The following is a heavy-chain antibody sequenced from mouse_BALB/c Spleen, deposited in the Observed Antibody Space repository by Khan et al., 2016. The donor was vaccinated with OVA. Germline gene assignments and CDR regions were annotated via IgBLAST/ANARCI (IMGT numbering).Heavy chain of an antibody. CDR2: ISPGSGDT. V-gene: IGHV1-77*01. Sequence: QVQLQQSGAELARPGASVKLSCKASGYTFTDYYINWVKLRTGQGLAWIGEISPGSGDTYYNERFKGKATLTADKSSSTAYMQLSSLTSEASAVYFCARRNYFGYTVAYWGQGTLVTVSA. CDR3: ARRNYFGYTVAY. CDR1: GYTFTDYY. J-gene: IGHJ3*01. D-gene: IGHD1-2*01.